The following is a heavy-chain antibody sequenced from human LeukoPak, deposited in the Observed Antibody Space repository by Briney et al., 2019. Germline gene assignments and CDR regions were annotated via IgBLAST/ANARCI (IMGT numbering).Heavy chain of an antibody. J-gene: IGHJ4*02. D-gene: IGHD5-18*01. CDR3: ARAGIQLWLKSY. CDR2: INPSGGST. Sequence: GASVKVSCKASGYTFTSYYMHWVRQAPGQGLEWMGIINPSGGSTSYAQKFQGRVTMARDTSTSTVYMELSSLRSEDTAVYYCARAGIQLWLKSYWGQGTLVTVSS. V-gene: IGHV1-46*01. CDR1: GYTFTSYY.